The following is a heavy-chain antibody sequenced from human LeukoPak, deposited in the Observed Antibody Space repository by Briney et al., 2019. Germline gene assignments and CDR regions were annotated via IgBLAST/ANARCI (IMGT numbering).Heavy chain of an antibody. D-gene: IGHD3-3*01. CDR1: GFTFSSYA. CDR3: ARHNASGHDFWSGYYGWFDP. V-gene: IGHV4-39*01. Sequence: GSLRLSCAASGFTFSSYAMSWIRQPPGKGLEWIGSIYYSGSTYYNPSLKSRVTISVDTSKNQFSLKLSSVTAADTAVYYCARHNASGHDFWSGYYGWFDPWGQGTLVTVSS. J-gene: IGHJ5*02. CDR2: IYYSGST.